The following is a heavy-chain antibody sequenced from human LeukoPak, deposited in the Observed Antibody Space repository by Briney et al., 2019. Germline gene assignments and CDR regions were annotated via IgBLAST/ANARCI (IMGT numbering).Heavy chain of an antibody. CDR2: IYHSGST. CDR1: GGSISSSNW. J-gene: IGHJ4*02. Sequence: SETLPLTCAVSGGSISSSNWWSWVRQPPGKGLEWIGEIYHSGSTNYNSSLKSRITISVDKSKNQFSLEMSSVTAADTAVYYCARDGTENFYSFDYWGQGTLVTVSS. CDR3: ARDGTENFYSFDY. V-gene: IGHV4-4*02. D-gene: IGHD1-14*01.